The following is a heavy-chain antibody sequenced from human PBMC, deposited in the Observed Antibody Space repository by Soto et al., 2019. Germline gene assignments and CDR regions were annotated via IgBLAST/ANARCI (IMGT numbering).Heavy chain of an antibody. V-gene: IGHV4-61*01. CDR2: IYYSGST. J-gene: IGHJ5*02. CDR1: GGSVSSGSYY. D-gene: IGHD1-26*01. CDR3: ARHRHPRGTVGATSPLDP. Sequence: SETLSLTCTVSGGSVSSGSYYWSWIRQPPGKGLEWIGYIYYSGSTNYNPSLKSRVTISVDTSKNQFSLKLSSVTAADTAVYYCARHRHPRGTVGATSPLDPWGQGTQVTVSS.